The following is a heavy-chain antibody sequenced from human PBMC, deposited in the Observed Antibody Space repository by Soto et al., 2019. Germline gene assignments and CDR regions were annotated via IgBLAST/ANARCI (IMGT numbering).Heavy chain of an antibody. CDR1: GGSISSYY. J-gene: IGHJ6*03. CDR2: IYYSGST. V-gene: IGHV4-59*01. Sequence: PSETLSLTCTVSGGSISSYYWSWVRQPPGKGLEWIGYIYYSGSTNYNPSLKSRVTISVDTSKNQFSLKLSSVTAADTAVYYCARGSRGRCSSTSCYGMGYYYMDVWGKGTTVTVSS. D-gene: IGHD2-2*01. CDR3: ARGSRGRCSSTSCYGMGYYYMDV.